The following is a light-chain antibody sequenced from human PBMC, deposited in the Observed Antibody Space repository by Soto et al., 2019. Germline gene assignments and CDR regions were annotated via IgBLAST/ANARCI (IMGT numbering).Light chain of an antibody. Sequence: DIQMTQFPSSLTASVGDRVTITCRASQDINNYVAWYQQKPGKVPKLLIYAASTSQSVAPSRFSGSGSGTEFHLTISSLQPEDDATYYCQKHNSVPPWTFGQGTKVEIK. CDR2: AAS. V-gene: IGKV1-27*01. CDR3: QKHNSVPPWT. J-gene: IGKJ1*01. CDR1: QDINNY.